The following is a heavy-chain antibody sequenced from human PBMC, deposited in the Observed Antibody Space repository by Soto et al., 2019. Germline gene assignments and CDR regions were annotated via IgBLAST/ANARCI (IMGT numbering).Heavy chain of an antibody. V-gene: IGHV4-61*01. CDR1: GGSVSSGSYY. Sequence: QVQLQESGPGLVKPSETLSLTCTVSGGSVSSGSYYWSWIRQPPGKGLEWIGYIYYSRSTNYNPPLKSRVTISVDTSKNQFSLKLSSVTAADTAVYYCARISGYSYGLPPYFDYWGQGTLVTVSS. CDR3: ARISGYSYGLPPYFDY. D-gene: IGHD5-18*01. CDR2: IYYSRST. J-gene: IGHJ4*02.